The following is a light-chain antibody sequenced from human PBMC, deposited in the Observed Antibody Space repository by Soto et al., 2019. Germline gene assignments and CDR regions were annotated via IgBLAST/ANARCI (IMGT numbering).Light chain of an antibody. Sequence: QSALTQPASVYGSPGQSITISCFGTSSDIGGSYHVSWHQQHPGKSPKLIIYDVTNPPSGVSNRFSGSKTGNTASLIISGRQAEYEAEDDCSSYTRSSSYVVGSGTNLTV. J-gene: IGLJ1*01. V-gene: IGLV2-14*03. CDR1: SSDIGGSYH. CDR3: SSYTRSSSYV. CDR2: DVT.